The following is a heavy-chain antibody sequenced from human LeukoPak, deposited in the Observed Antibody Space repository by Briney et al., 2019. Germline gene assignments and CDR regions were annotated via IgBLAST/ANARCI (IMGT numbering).Heavy chain of an antibody. CDR2: ISWDGTT. V-gene: IGHV3-43*01. J-gene: IGHJ4*02. D-gene: IGHD3-22*01. Sequence: GGSLRLSCAASGFTFEDYTMHWVRQGPGKTLEWVSLISWDGTTYYADSLKGRFTISRDNSKNFLYLQMDTLTTDDTAFYYCVKDLSYESSGSVIENWGQGTLVTVSS. CDR3: VKDLSYESSGSVIEN. CDR1: GFTFEDYT.